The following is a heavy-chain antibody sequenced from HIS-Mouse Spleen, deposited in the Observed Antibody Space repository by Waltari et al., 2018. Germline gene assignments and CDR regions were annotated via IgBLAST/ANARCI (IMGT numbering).Heavy chain of an antibody. CDR1: GGSFRGYY. CDR2: INHSEST. CDR3: ARGGWEYAFDI. J-gene: IGHJ3*02. V-gene: IGHV4-34*01. D-gene: IGHD1-26*01. Sequence: QVQLQQWGAGRLKPSETLSLTCAVSGGSFRGYYWSGIRQPPGKGLEWVGEINHSESTNYNPSLKSRVTISVDTSKNQFSLKLSSVTAADTAVYYCARGGWEYAFDIWGQGTMVTVSS.